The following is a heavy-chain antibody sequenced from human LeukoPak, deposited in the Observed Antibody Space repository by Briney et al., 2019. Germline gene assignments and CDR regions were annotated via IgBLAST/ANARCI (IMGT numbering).Heavy chain of an antibody. Sequence: GGSLKLSCAASGFTFSGSAMHWVRQASGKGLEWVGRIRSKANSYATAYAASVKGRFTISRDDSKNTAYLQMNSLKTEDTAVYYCTRQHGSSSWSDYYYYYMDVWGKGTTVTVSS. CDR3: TRQHGSSSWSDYYYYYMDV. J-gene: IGHJ6*03. V-gene: IGHV3-73*01. CDR2: IRSKANSYAT. CDR1: GFTFSGSA. D-gene: IGHD6-13*01.